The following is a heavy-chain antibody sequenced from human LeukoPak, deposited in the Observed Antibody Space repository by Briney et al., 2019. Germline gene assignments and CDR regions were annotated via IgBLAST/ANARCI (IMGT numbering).Heavy chain of an antibody. CDR1: GYTFTSYG. V-gene: IGHV1-18*01. CDR2: ISAYNGNT. D-gene: IGHD6-13*01. J-gene: IGHJ5*02. CDR3: ARASPPSGAAAGMIWFDP. Sequence: GASVKVSCKASGYTFTSYGISWVRRAPGQGPEWMGWISAYNGNTNYAQKLQGRVTMTTDTSTSTAYMELRSLRSDDTAVYYCARASPPSGAAAGMIWFDPWGQGTLVTVSS.